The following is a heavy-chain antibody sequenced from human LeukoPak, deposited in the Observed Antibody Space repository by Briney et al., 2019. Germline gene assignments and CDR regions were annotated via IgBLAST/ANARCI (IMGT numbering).Heavy chain of an antibody. CDR3: ARGYYYNSSGYHFDY. J-gene: IGHJ4*02. D-gene: IGHD3-22*01. CDR1: GYTFTGYY. Sequence: ASVKVSCKASGYTFTGYYMHWVRQAPGQGLEWMGWINPNSGGTNYAQKFQGRVTMTRDTSISTAYMELSRLRYDDTAVYYCARGYYYNSSGYHFDYWGQGTLVTVSS. CDR2: INPNSGGT. V-gene: IGHV1-2*02.